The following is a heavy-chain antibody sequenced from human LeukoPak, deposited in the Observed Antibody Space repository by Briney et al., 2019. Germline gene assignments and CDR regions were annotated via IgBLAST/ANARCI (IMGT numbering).Heavy chain of an antibody. J-gene: IGHJ6*03. CDR2: ISYDGSNK. D-gene: IGHD4-11*01. CDR3: ARESKVYYYYYMDV. Sequence: PGGSLRLSCAASGFTFSSYAMSWVRQAPGKGLEWVAVISYDGSNKYYADSVKGRFTISRDNSKNTLYLQMNSLRAEDTAVYYCARESKVYYYYYMDVWGKGTTVTVSS. CDR1: GFTFSSYA. V-gene: IGHV3-30*04.